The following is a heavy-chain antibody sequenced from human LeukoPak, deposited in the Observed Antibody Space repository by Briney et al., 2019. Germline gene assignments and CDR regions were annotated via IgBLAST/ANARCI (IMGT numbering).Heavy chain of an antibody. J-gene: IGHJ4*02. D-gene: IGHD6-19*01. CDR3: AKSSIAVAGSTPFDY. V-gene: IGHV3-23*01. CDR1: GFTFSSYW. Sequence: GGSLRLSCAASGFTFSSYWMSWVRQAPGKGLEWVSAISGSGGSTYYADSVKGRFTISRDNSKNTLHLQMNSLRAEDTAVYYCAKSSIAVAGSTPFDYWGQGTLVTVSS. CDR2: ISGSGGST.